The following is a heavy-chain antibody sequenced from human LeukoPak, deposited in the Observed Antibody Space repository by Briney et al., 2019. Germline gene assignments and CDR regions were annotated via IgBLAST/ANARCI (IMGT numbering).Heavy chain of an antibody. V-gene: IGHV1-2*04. Sequence: ASVKVSCKASGYTFTGYYMHWVRQAPGQGLEWMGWINPNSGGTNYAQEFQGWVTMTRDTSISTAYMELSRLRSDDTAVYYCARGPGYNWNYLFDYWGQGTLVTVSS. CDR3: ARGPGYNWNYLFDY. D-gene: IGHD1-7*01. CDR2: INPNSGGT. J-gene: IGHJ4*02. CDR1: GYTFTGYY.